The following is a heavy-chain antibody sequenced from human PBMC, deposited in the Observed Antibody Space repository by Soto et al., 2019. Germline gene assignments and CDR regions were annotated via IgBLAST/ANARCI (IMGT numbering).Heavy chain of an antibody. CDR3: ARSVGTLDSGSRYFDH. CDR1: GYSMWSYY. Sequence: QVQLQASGPGLGKPSETLSITCTVSGYSMWSYYCSWIRQPPVKGLEWSGYSHYSGSTNYNPSLKSPLTISIDTSKNQFSLNLSSVTAADTAVYHCARSVGTLDSGSRYFDHWGQGTLVTVSS. V-gene: IGHV4-59*01. J-gene: IGHJ4*02. CDR2: SHYSGST. D-gene: IGHD3-10*01.